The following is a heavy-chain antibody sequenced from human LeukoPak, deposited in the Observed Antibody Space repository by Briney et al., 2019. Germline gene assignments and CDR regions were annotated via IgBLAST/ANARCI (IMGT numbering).Heavy chain of an antibody. Sequence: SVKVSCKASGGTFSSYAISWVRQAPGQGLEWMGRIVPILGIANYAQNFQGRVTITADKSTSTAYMELRSLRSDDTAVYYCARFGQAAFDIWGQGTMVTVSP. V-gene: IGHV1-69*04. J-gene: IGHJ3*02. D-gene: IGHD3-10*01. CDR3: ARFGQAAFDI. CDR2: IVPILGIA. CDR1: GGTFSSYA.